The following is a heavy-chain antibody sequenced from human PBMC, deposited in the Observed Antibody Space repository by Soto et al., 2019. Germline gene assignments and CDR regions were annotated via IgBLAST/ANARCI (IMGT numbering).Heavy chain of an antibody. CDR3: ARESSGYSSYFDY. CDR2: IKNDGSST. J-gene: IGHJ4*02. CDR1: EVICVNYW. D-gene: IGHD5-12*01. Sequence: SLRLSCAALEVICVNYWMHWISKAPGKGLVWVSRIKNDGSSTNYADSVKGRSTISRDNAKNTLYLQMDSLRAEDTAVYYCARESSGYSSYFDYWGQGTPVTVSS. V-gene: IGHV3-74*01.